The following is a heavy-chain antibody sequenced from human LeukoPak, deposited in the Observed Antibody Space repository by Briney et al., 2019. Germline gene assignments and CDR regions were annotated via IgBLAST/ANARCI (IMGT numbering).Heavy chain of an antibody. CDR2: IWYDGSNK. CDR1: GFTFSSYG. Sequence: GGSLRLSCAASGFTFSSYGMHWVRRAPGKGLEWVAVIWYDGSNKYYADSVKGRFTISRDNSKNTLYLQMNSLRAEDTAVYYCAKGVMTTVVTPSDYWGQGTLVTVSS. J-gene: IGHJ4*02. V-gene: IGHV3-33*06. D-gene: IGHD4-23*01. CDR3: AKGVMTTVVTPSDY.